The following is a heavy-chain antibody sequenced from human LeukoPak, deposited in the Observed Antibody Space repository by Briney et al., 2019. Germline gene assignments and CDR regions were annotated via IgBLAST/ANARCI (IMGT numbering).Heavy chain of an antibody. CDR1: GFTFSSYS. CDR3: ARDRSVAAAGKYFDY. V-gene: IGHV3-21*01. CDR2: ISSSSSYI. Sequence: GGSLRLSCAASGFTFSSYSMNWVRQAPGKGLEWVTSISSSSSYIYYADSVKGRFTISRDNAKNSLYLQMNSLRAEDTAVYYSARDRSVAAAGKYFDYWGQGTLVTVSS. D-gene: IGHD6-13*01. J-gene: IGHJ4*02.